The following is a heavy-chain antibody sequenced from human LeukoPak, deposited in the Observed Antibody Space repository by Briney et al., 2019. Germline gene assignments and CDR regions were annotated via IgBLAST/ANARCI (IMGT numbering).Heavy chain of an antibody. CDR1: GLTFSIYW. J-gene: IGHJ3*02. V-gene: IGHV3-7*01. CDR3: VRGHHGLEI. CDR2: TNPDGSEK. Sequence: PGESLRLFCAVSGLTFSIYWMCWVRQAPGKGLEWVANTNPDGSEKYYVDSVKGRFTISGDNAKDSLYLQMNSLRGEDTAVYYCVRGHHGLEIWGQGTMVTVSS.